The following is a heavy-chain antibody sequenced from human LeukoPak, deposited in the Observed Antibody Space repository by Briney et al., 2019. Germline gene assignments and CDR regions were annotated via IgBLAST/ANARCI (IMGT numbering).Heavy chain of an antibody. CDR1: GFTFSNYW. Sequence: GGSLRLSCVASGFTFSNYWMSWVRQAPGKGLEWVANIRQDGIEKYYVESVKGGFTTSRDNAKTSLYLQMNSLRAEDTAVYYCARHMERWQQFTRSLDYWGQGTLVTVSS. CDR2: IRQDGIEK. CDR3: ARHMERWQQFTRSLDY. D-gene: IGHD5-24*01. J-gene: IGHJ4*02. V-gene: IGHV3-7*01.